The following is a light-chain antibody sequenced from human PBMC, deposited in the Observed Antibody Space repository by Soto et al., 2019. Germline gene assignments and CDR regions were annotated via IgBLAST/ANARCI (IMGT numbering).Light chain of an antibody. J-gene: IGKJ3*01. CDR3: QQYGSSPFS. CDR2: DAS. V-gene: IGKV3-20*01. Sequence: EIVLTQSPGTLSLSPGERATLSCRASQSVSSSSLAWHQQKPGQAPRLLIYDASSRATGIPDRFSGSGSGTDCTLTFSRLEPEAFAVYYCQQYGSSPFSFGPGTKVDIK. CDR1: QSVSSSS.